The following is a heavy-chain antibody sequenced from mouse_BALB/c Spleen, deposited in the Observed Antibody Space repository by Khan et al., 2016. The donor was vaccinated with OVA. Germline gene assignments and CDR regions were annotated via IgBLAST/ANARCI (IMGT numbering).Heavy chain of an antibody. Sequence: VQLQESGAELAKPGASVKMSCKASGYTFTSYWMHWVKQRPGQGLEWIGYINPTTDYTEYNQTFKDKATLTADKSSSTASMQLSSLTSEDSAVYYCVNHGSSSAWFTYWGQGTLVTVSA. D-gene: IGHD1-1*01. V-gene: IGHV1-7*01. CDR2: INPTTDYT. J-gene: IGHJ3*01. CDR1: GYTFTSYW. CDR3: VNHGSSSAWFTY.